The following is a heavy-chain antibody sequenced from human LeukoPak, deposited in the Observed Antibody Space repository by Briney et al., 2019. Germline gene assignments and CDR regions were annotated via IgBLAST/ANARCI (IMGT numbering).Heavy chain of an antibody. CDR3: ARGPLTIFGVVVGDNYYYMDV. V-gene: IGHV3-74*01. D-gene: IGHD3-3*01. Sequence: GGSLRLXCAASGFTFSSYWMHWVRQAPGKGLVWVSRINSDGSSTSYADSVKGRFTISRDNAKNTLYLQMNSLRAENTAVYYCARGPLTIFGVVVGDNYYYMDVWGKGTTVTVSS. CDR1: GFTFSSYW. CDR2: INSDGSST. J-gene: IGHJ6*03.